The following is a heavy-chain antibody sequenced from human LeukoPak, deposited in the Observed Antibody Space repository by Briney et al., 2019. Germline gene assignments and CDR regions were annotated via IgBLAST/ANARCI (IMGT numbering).Heavy chain of an antibody. V-gene: IGHV3-30-3*01. CDR3: AKDRYKWERHDNWFDP. Sequence: GGSLRLSCAASGFTFSSYAMHWVRQAPGKGLEWVAVISYDGSNKYYADSVKGRFTISRDNSKNTLYLQMNSLRAEDTAVYYCAKDRYKWERHDNWFDPWGQGTLVTVSS. CDR1: GFTFSSYA. J-gene: IGHJ5*02. D-gene: IGHD1-26*01. CDR2: ISYDGSNK.